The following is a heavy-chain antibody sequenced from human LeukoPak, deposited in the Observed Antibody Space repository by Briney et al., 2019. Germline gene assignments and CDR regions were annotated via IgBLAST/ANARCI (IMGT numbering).Heavy chain of an antibody. Sequence: ASVKVSCKASGYTFTSYDINWVRQATGQGLEWMGWMNPNSGNTGYAQKFQGRVTITRNTSISTAYMELSSLRSEDTAVYYCARGKQIRYYDFWSGYSYYYYMDVWGKGTTVTVSS. CDR1: GYTFTSYD. CDR2: MNPNSGNT. D-gene: IGHD3-3*01. J-gene: IGHJ6*03. CDR3: ARGKQIRYYDFWSGYSYYYYMDV. V-gene: IGHV1-8*03.